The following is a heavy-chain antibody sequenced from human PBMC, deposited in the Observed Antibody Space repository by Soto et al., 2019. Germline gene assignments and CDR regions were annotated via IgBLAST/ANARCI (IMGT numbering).Heavy chain of an antibody. J-gene: IGHJ6*02. V-gene: IGHV4-59*01. CDR1: GGSISSCY. CDR3: ARLIGAAAGADYYYYGMDV. Sequence: PSETLSLTCTVSGGSISSCYWSWIRQPPGKGLEWIGYIYYSGSTNYNPSLKSRVTISVDTSKNRFSLKLSSVTAADTAVYYCARLIGAAAGADYYYYGMDVWGQGTTVTVSS. CDR2: IYYSGST. D-gene: IGHD6-13*01.